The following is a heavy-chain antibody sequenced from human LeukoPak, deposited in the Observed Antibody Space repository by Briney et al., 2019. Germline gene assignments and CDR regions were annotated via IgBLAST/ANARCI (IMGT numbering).Heavy chain of an antibody. CDR3: ASSEKLKEGNWFDP. V-gene: IGHV4-39*01. CDR1: GGSISSSSYY. J-gene: IGHJ5*02. Sequence: SETLSLTCTVSGGSISSSSYYWGWIRQPPGKGLEWIGSIYYSGSTYYNPSLKSRVTISVDTSKTQFSLKLSSVTAADTAVYYCASSEKLKEGNWFDPWGQGTLVTVSS. CDR2: IYYSGST.